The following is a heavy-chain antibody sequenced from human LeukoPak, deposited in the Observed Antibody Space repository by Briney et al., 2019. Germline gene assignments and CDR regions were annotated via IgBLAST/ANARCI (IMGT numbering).Heavy chain of an antibody. CDR3: AREGGFYRPLDY. J-gene: IGHJ4*02. D-gene: IGHD2/OR15-2a*01. V-gene: IGHV4-4*02. Sequence: SGTLSLTCDVSGGSISTTNWWTWVRPPPGGGLEWIGEVHLNGRTHYSPSLESRVTMSVDMSENHVSLQLTSVTAADTAVYYCAREGGFYRPLDYSGPGTLVIVSA. CDR1: GGSISTTNW. CDR2: VHLNGRT.